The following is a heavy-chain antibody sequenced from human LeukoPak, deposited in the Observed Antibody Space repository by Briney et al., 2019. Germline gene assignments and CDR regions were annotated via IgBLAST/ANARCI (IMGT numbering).Heavy chain of an antibody. J-gene: IGHJ4*02. D-gene: IGHD6-13*01. CDR3: ARGVVAAAGRTFDF. V-gene: IGHV4-59*01. CDR2: IYNSGST. Sequence: SETLSLTCTISGDSFSYFYWSWIRQPPGKGLEWIGYIYNSGSTNYNPSLKSRVTISLDTSKNQFSLKLSSVTAADTAVYYCARGVVAAAGRTFDFWGQGTLVTVSS. CDR1: GDSFSYFY.